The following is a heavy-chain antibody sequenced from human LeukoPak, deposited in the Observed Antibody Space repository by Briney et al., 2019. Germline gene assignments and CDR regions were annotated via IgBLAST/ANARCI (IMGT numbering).Heavy chain of an antibody. CDR3: ARSGGARWSGYFDY. Sequence: SETLSLTCTVSGGSISNGCYYWRWLRQPPGTGLEWLGYIYHSGSTYYNPSLKSRVTISVDRSKNQFSLKLSSVTAADTAVYYCARSGGARWSGYFDYWGQGTLVTVSS. CDR2: IYHSGST. V-gene: IGHV4-30-2*01. CDR1: GGSISNGCYY. J-gene: IGHJ4*02. D-gene: IGHD3-3*01.